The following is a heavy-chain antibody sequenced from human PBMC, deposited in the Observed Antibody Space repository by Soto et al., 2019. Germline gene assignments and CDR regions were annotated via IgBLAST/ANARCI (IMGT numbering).Heavy chain of an antibody. D-gene: IGHD1-26*01. CDR2: TRNKANNNIT. V-gene: IGHV3-72*01. J-gene: IGHJ4*02. CDR3: GRWTSGSPDF. CDR1: GFTLSDHY. Sequence: EVQLVESGGGLVQPGGSLRLSCAASGFTLSDHYMDWVRQAPGKGLAWLGRTRNKANNNITEYATSVKGRFTISRDDSKNSVYLQLNSLKSEDTAVYYCGRWTSGSPDFWGQGTLVTVSS.